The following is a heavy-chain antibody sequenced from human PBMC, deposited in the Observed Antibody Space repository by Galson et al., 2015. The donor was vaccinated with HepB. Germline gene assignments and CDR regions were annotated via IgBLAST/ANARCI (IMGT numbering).Heavy chain of an antibody. Sequence: SLRLSCAASGFTFNKHAMSWVRQAPGKGLEWVAVVSGGGAYTFYADSVKGRFTISRDNWKNTLYLQMKGLRADYTALYYCAKAVGGQYYGSGSYSDYWGQGTLVTVSP. CDR1: GFTFNKHA. CDR3: AKAVGGQYYGSGSYSDY. V-gene: IGHV3-23*01. D-gene: IGHD3-10*01. J-gene: IGHJ4*02. CDR2: VSGGGAYT.